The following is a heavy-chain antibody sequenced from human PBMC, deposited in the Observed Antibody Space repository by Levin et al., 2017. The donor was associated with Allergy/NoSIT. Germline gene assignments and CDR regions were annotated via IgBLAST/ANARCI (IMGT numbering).Heavy chain of an antibody. Sequence: SETLSLTCDVSGGSISSPNSYWAWIRQPPGTGLEWIGGVFYGGSAYYNPSLRNRVTISVDMSKNQFSLTLNSVTAADTNVYYCVRQLRRTGPAGVVWYFDIWGRGTLVTVSS. CDR1: GGSISSPNSY. V-gene: IGHV4-39*01. D-gene: IGHD3-3*01. J-gene: IGHJ2*01. CDR3: VRQLRRTGPAGVVWYFDI. CDR2: VFYGGSA.